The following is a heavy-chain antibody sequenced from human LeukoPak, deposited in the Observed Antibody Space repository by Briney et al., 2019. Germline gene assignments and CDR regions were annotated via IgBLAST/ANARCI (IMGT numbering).Heavy chain of an antibody. CDR1: GFTFSSYE. V-gene: IGHV3-48*03. D-gene: IGHD3-9*01. Sequence: PGGSLRLSCAASGFTFSSYEMNWVRQAPGKGLEWFSYISSSGSTIYYADSVKGRFTISRDNAKNSLYLQMNSLRAEDTAVYYCATYFDWFGFRPGWGQGTMVTVSS. CDR2: ISSSGSTI. J-gene: IGHJ3*01. CDR3: ATYFDWFGFRPG.